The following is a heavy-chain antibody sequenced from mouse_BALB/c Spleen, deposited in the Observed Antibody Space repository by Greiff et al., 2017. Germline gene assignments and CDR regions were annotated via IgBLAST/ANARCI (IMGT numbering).Heavy chain of an antibody. J-gene: IGHJ4*01. CDR2: ISSGGSYT. V-gene: IGHV5-9-4*01. D-gene: IGHD1-2*01. Sequence: EVQRVESGGGLVKPGGSLKLSCAASGFTFSSYAMSWVRQSPEKRLEWVAEISSGGSYTYYPDTVTGRFTISRDNAKTTLYLEMSSLTSEDTAIYYCARDSTATAMDYWGQGTSVTVSA. CDR1: GFTFSSYA. CDR3: ARDSTATAMDY.